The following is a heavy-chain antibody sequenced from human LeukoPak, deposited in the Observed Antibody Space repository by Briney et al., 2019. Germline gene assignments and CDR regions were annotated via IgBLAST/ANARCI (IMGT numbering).Heavy chain of an antibody. CDR1: GYTFTSYY. J-gene: IGHJ6*02. D-gene: IGHD3-10*02. CDR2: INPSGGST. CDR3: AKDSTGPSEILFGELFYGMDV. V-gene: IGHV1-46*01. Sequence: ASVKVSCKASGYTFTSYYMHWVRQAPGQGLEWMGIINPSGGSTSYAQKFQGRVTMTRDTSTSTVYMELSSLRSEDTAVYYCAKDSTGPSEILFGELFYGMDVWGQGTTVTVSS.